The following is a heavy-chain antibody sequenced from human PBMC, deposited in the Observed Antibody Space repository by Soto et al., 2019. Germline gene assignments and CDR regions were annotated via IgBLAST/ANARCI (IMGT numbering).Heavy chain of an antibody. CDR3: ATFTGGGQGY. Sequence: QVQLVQSGAEVKKPGSSVKVSCKASGGTFSSYTISWVRQAPGQGLEWMGRIIPNVAIANFAQKFRGRVTITADKSTSTAYVGLSRRRSEETALYYCATFTGGGQGYWGQGTLVTVSS. D-gene: IGHD3-10*01. CDR1: GGTFSSYT. V-gene: IGHV1-69*02. CDR2: IIPNVAIA. J-gene: IGHJ4*02.